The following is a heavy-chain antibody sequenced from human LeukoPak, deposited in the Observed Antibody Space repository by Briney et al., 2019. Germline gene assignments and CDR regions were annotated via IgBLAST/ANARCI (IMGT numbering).Heavy chain of an antibody. V-gene: IGHV3-30*18. J-gene: IGHJ4*02. CDR2: ISYDGSNK. D-gene: IGHD6-19*01. CDR1: GFTFSSYG. Sequence: AGGSLRLSCAASGFTFSSYGMHWVRQAPGKGLEWVAVISYDGSNKYYADSVKGRFTISRDNSKNTLYLQMNSLRAEDTAVYYCAKKHSSGLHYWGQGTLVTVSS. CDR3: AKKHSSGLHY.